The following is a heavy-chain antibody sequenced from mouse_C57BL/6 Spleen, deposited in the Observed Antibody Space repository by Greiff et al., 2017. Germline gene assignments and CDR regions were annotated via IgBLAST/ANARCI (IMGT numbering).Heavy chain of an antibody. V-gene: IGHV1-80*01. CDR1: GYAFSSYW. Sequence: VKLQESGAELVKPGASVKISCKASGYAFSSYWMNWVKHRPGKGLEWIGQIYPGDGDTNYNGKFKGKATLTADKSSSTAYMQLSSLTSEDSAVYFCARSGYDDYWGQGTTLTVSS. J-gene: IGHJ2*01. D-gene: IGHD2-2*01. CDR3: ARSGYDDY. CDR2: IYPGDGDT.